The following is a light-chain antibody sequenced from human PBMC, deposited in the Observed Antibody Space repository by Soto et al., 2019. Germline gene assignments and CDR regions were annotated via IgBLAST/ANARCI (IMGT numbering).Light chain of an antibody. CDR1: QSISSY. V-gene: IGKV1-39*01. CDR3: QQSYSGFT. J-gene: IGKJ3*01. Sequence: DIQMTQSPSSLSASVGDRVTITCRASQSISSYLNGYQQKPGKAPKLLIYAASSLQSGVPSRFSGSGSGTDFPLTISGLQPEDFVTYYCQQSYSGFTFGPGTKVDIK. CDR2: AAS.